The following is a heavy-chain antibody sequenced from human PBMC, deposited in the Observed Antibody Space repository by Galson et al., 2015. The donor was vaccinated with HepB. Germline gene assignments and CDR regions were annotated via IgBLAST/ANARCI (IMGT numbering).Heavy chain of an antibody. CDR3: ARSSSLIRGIYRDC. CDR1: GDSVSSNSAA. Sequence: CAISGDSVSSNSAAWNWIRQSPSRGLEWLGRTYYRSKWYNDYAVSVKSRITINPDTSNNQFSLQLNSVTPEDTAVYYCARSSSLIRGIYRDCWGQGTLVTVSS. V-gene: IGHV6-1*01. J-gene: IGHJ4*02. D-gene: IGHD3-10*01. CDR2: TYYRSKWYN.